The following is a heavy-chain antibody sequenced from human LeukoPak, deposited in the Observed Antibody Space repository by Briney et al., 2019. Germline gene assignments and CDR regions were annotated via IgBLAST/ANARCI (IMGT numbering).Heavy chain of an antibody. CDR2: ISSSSSYI. Sequence: GGSLRLSCAASGFTFSSYSMNWVRQAPGKGLEWVSSISSSSSYIYYADSVKGRFTISRDNAKNSLYLQMNSLRAEDTAVYYCARGPVYYYGSGRYYDYWGQGTLVTVSS. CDR3: ARGPVYYYGSGRYYDY. CDR1: GFTFSSYS. D-gene: IGHD3-10*01. V-gene: IGHV3-21*01. J-gene: IGHJ4*02.